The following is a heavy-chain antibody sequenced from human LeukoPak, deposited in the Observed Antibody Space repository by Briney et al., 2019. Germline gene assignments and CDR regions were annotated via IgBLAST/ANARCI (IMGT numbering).Heavy chain of an antibody. Sequence: GGSLRLSCAASGFTFTSYSMNWVRQARGKGLEWVSSISSSSSYIYYADSVKGRFTLSRDNAKNSLYLQMNSLRAEDTAVYYCARAIQNYYGSGSYYRDAFDIWGQGTMVTVSS. D-gene: IGHD3-10*01. V-gene: IGHV3-21*01. CDR2: ISSSSSYI. CDR3: ARAIQNYYGSGSYYRDAFDI. J-gene: IGHJ3*02. CDR1: GFTFTSYS.